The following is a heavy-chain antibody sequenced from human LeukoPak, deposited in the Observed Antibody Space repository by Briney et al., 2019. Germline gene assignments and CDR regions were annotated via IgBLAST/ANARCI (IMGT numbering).Heavy chain of an antibody. D-gene: IGHD2-2*01. V-gene: IGHV1-2*02. CDR2: INPNSGGT. CDR1: GYTFTGYY. Sequence: ASVKVSXKASGYTFTGYYMHWVRQAPGQGLEWMGWINPNSGGTNYAQKFQGRVTMTRDTSISTAYMELSRLRSDDTAVYYCARDAYCSSTSCYFDAFDIWGQGTMVTVSS. J-gene: IGHJ3*02. CDR3: ARDAYCSSTSCYFDAFDI.